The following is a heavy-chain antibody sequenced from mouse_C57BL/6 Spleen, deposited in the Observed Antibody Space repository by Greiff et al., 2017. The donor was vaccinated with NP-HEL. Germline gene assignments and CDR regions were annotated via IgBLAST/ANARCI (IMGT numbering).Heavy chain of an antibody. D-gene: IGHD1-1*01. CDR2: ISSGGDYI. Sequence: EVKLMESGEGLVKPGGSLKLSCAASGFTFSSYAMSWVRQTPEKRLEWVAYISSGGDYIYYADTVKGRFTISRDNARNTLYLQMSSLKSEDTAMYYCTRENYYGSSLYFDYWGQGTTLTVSS. J-gene: IGHJ2*01. CDR3: TRENYYGSSLYFDY. V-gene: IGHV5-9-1*02. CDR1: GFTFSSYA.